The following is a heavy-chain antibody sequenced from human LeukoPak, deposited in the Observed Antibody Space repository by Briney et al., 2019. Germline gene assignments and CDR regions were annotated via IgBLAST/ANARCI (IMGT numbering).Heavy chain of an antibody. V-gene: IGHV3-9*01. CDR1: GFTFDDYA. Sequence: GGSLRLSCAASGFTFDDYAMHWVRQAPGKGLEWVSGISWNSGSIGYADSVKGRFTISRDNAKNSLYLQMNSLGAEDTALYYCATSEEDYYDSSGYYGGFDYWGQGTLVTVSS. J-gene: IGHJ4*02. CDR3: ATSEEDYYDSSGYYGGFDY. D-gene: IGHD3-22*01. CDR2: ISWNSGSI.